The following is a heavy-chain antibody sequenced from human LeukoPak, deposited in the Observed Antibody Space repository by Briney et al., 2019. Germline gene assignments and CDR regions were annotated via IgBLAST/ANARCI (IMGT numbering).Heavy chain of an antibody. CDR1: GFTFSNAW. CDR3: ARQGVATNQLDY. CDR2: IYYSGST. D-gene: IGHD6-13*01. Sequence: PGGSLRLSCAASGFTFSNAWMSWVRQPPGKGLEWIGSIYYSGSTYYNPSLKSRVTISVDTSKNQFSLKLSSVTAADTAVYYCARQGVATNQLDYWGQGTLVTVSS. V-gene: IGHV4-39*01. J-gene: IGHJ4*02.